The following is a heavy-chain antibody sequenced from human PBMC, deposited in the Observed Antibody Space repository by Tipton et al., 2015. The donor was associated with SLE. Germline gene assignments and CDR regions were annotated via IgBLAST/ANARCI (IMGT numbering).Heavy chain of an antibody. J-gene: IGHJ3*02. CDR2: INQLGST. Sequence: TLSLTCTVSVVSFCDGDWSWVSQSPGKGLEYIGEINQLGSTFYNPSLKSRVTLSLETSKNHFSLRLNSVTAADTAVYYCARKWDIWGQGTMVTVSS. D-gene: IGHD2-8*01. V-gene: IGHV4-34*01. CDR3: ARKWDI. CDR1: VVSFCDGD.